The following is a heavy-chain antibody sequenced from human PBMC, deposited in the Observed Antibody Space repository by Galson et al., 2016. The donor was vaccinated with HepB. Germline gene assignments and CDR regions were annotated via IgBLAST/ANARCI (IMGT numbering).Heavy chain of an antibody. V-gene: IGHV3-48*03. D-gene: IGHD4-23*01. Sequence: SLRLSCAASGFTFSTHEMNWVRQAPGKGLEWVSFITWSGTIVHYAESVKGRFTISRDNDQNLLYLQMNSLRVDDTAVYYCTRRWLRSDDYWSQGTLVTVSS. CDR2: ITWSGTIV. J-gene: IGHJ4*02. CDR3: TRRWLRSDDY. CDR1: GFTFSTHE.